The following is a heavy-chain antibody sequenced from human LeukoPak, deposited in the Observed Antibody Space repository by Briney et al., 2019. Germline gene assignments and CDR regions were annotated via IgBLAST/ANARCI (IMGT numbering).Heavy chain of an antibody. CDR3: ARGPYYDYVWGSYRFTRHFDY. CDR1: GFTFSSYG. CDR2: ISYEGSTS. Sequence: GGSLRLSCAASGFTFSSYGMQWVRQAPGKGLEWVAVISYEGSTSYYADSVKGRFTISRDNSKNTLYLQMNSLRAEDTAVYYCARGPYYDYVWGSYRFTRHFDYWGQGTLVTVSS. J-gene: IGHJ4*02. D-gene: IGHD3-16*02. V-gene: IGHV3-30*03.